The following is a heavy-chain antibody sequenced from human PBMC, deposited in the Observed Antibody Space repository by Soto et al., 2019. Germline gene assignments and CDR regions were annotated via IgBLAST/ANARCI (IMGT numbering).Heavy chain of an antibody. J-gene: IGHJ4*02. Sequence: SETLSLTCTVSGYSISSGYYWGWIRQPPGKGLEWIGSIYHSGSTYYNPSLKSRVTISVDTSKNQFSLKLSSVTAADTAVYYCARGPTIVVVTAIHYWGQGTLVTVSS. CDR2: IYHSGST. V-gene: IGHV4-38-2*02. D-gene: IGHD2-21*02. CDR1: GYSISSGYY. CDR3: ARGPTIVVVTAIHY.